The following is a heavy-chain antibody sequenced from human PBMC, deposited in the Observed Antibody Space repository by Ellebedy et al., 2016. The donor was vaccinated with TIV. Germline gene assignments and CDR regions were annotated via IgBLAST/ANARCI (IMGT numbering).Heavy chain of an antibody. CDR1: GVTFSSYA. CDR3: ARDHYYGSGTPYYFDS. J-gene: IGHJ4*02. D-gene: IGHD3-10*01. CDR2: ISASGSTK. Sequence: PGGSLRLSCAASGVTFSSYAMNSVRQAPGKGLHWVSYISASGSTKYYADSVKGRFTISRDNAKNSLYLQMNSLRAEDTAVYYCARDHYYGSGTPYYFDSWGQGTLVTVSS. V-gene: IGHV3-48*03.